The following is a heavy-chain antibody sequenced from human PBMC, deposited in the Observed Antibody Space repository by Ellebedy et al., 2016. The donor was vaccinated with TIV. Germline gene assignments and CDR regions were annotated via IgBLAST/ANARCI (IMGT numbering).Heavy chain of an antibody. CDR3: AREDIVLMVYAIHYYYGMDV. J-gene: IGHJ6*02. CDR2: ISSSSSTI. V-gene: IGHV3-48*04. CDR1: GFTFSSYS. Sequence: GESLKISCAASGFTFSSYSMNWVRQAPGKGLEWVSYISSSSSTIYYADSVKGRFTISRDNAKNSLYLQMNSLRAEDTAVYYCAREDIVLMVYAIHYYYGMDVWGQGTTVTVSS. D-gene: IGHD2-8*01.